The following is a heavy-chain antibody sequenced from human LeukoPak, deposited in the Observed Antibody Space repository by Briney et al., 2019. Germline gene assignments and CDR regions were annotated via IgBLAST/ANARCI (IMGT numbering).Heavy chain of an antibody. J-gene: IGHJ5*02. Sequence: GASVKVSCKASGYTFTGYYMHWVRQAPGQGLEWMGWINPNSGGTNYAQKLQGRVTMTTDTSTSTAYMELRSLRSDDTAVYYCARVYSGYEGLGNWFDPWGQGTLVTVSS. V-gene: IGHV1-2*02. CDR1: GYTFTGYY. CDR2: INPNSGGT. CDR3: ARVYSGYEGLGNWFDP. D-gene: IGHD5-12*01.